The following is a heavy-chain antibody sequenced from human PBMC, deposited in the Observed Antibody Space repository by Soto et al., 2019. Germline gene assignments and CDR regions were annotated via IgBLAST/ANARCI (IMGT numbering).Heavy chain of an antibody. CDR1: GFTFNNYW. J-gene: IGHJ5*02. CDR2: IKEDGTKK. CDR3: ARDVGYYSRYCCDT. Sequence: GGSLRLSCAASGFTFNNYWMTWVRQAPGKGLEWVADIKEDGTKKYYVDSVEGRFTISRDNAKNSLYLQMNSLRAEDTAVYYCARDVGYYSRYCCDTWGQGTLVTVSS. V-gene: IGHV3-7*01. D-gene: IGHD3-3*01.